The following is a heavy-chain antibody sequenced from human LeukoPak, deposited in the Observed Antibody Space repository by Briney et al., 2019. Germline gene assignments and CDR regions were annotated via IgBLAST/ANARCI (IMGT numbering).Heavy chain of an antibody. CDR2: INHSGST. D-gene: IGHD5-18*01. CDR3: ASGPVDTAIRVADY. V-gene: IGHV4-34*01. Sequence: SETLSLTCAVYGGSFSGYYWSWIRQPPGKGLEWIGEINHSGSTNYNPSLKSRVTISVDTSKNQFSLKLSSVTAADTAVYYCASGPVDTAIRVADYWGQGTLVTVSS. J-gene: IGHJ4*02. CDR1: GGSFSGYY.